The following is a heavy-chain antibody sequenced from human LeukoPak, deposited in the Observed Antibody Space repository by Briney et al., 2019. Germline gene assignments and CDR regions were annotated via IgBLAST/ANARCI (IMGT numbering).Heavy chain of an antibody. CDR2: IYADGTT. D-gene: IGHD6-6*01. J-gene: IGHJ4*02. CDR1: GFTVSDND. V-gene: IGHV3-66*04. Sequence: GGSLRLSCAASGFTVSDNDIKWVRQAPGKGLEWVSPIYADGTTHYTDSVKGRFSISRDNSGNTVYLQMNSLRGEDTAVYYCARRSVPGRPGYWGQGTLVTVSS. CDR3: ARRSVPGRPGY.